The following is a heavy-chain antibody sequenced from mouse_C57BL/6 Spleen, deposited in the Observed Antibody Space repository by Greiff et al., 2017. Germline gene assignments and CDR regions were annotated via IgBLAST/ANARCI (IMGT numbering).Heavy chain of an antibody. CDR3: ARGGELGYFDY. J-gene: IGHJ2*01. CDR2: IDPSDSYT. Sequence: QVQLQQPGAELVMPGASVKLSCKASGYTFTSYWMHWVKQRPGQGLEWIGEIDPSDSYTNYNEKFKGKSTLTVDKSSSTAYMQLSSLTSEDSAVYYCARGGELGYFDYWGKGTTLTVSS. CDR1: GYTFTSYW. D-gene: IGHD4-1*01. V-gene: IGHV1-69*01.